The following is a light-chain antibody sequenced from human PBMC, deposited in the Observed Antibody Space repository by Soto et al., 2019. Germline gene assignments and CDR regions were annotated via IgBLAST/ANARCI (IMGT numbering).Light chain of an antibody. CDR1: TSDVGGYAL. CDR2: DVT. CDR3: CSYAGNYSFG. V-gene: IGLV2-11*01. J-gene: IGLJ1*01. Sequence: QSALTQPRSVSGSPGQSVTIPCTGTTSDVGGYALVSWVQQYPGEAPKLLISDVTKRPSGVPDRFSGSKSGNTASLTISGLLAEDESDYYCCSYAGNYSFGFGSGTKVTVL.